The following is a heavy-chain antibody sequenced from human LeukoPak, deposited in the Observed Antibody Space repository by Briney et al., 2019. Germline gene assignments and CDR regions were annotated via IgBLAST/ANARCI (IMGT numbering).Heavy chain of an antibody. CDR2: IIPIFGTA. CDR3: ARGVVPAARVNYYYYYMDV. D-gene: IGHD2-2*01. J-gene: IGHJ6*03. CDR1: GGTFSSYA. Sequence: ASVKVSCKASGGTFSSYAISWVRQAPGQGLEWMGGIIPIFGTANYAQKFQGRVTITADESTSTAYMELSSLRSEDTAVYYCARGVVPAARVNYYYYYMDVWGKGTTVTVSS. V-gene: IGHV1-69*13.